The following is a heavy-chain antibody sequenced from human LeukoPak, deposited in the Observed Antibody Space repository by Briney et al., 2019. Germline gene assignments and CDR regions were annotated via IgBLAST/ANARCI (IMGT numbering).Heavy chain of an antibody. Sequence: PGGSLRLSCAASGLTFSSHWMHWVRQAPGKGLVWVSRITNDGSSTTYADSVKGRFTISRDNSKNTLYLQMNSLRAEDTAVYYCAKGDYDSSGYAFDYWGQGTLVTVSS. D-gene: IGHD3-22*01. CDR1: GLTFSSHW. J-gene: IGHJ4*02. CDR3: AKGDYDSSGYAFDY. V-gene: IGHV3-74*01. CDR2: ITNDGSST.